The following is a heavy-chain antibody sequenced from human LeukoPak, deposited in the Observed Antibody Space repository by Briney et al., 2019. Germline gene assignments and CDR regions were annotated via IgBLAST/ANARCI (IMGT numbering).Heavy chain of an antibody. D-gene: IGHD3-10*01. CDR1: GFTFSSYS. J-gene: IGHJ5*02. CDR3: ARGWSGWFDP. V-gene: IGHV3-21*01. Sequence: GGSLRLSCAASGFTFSSYSMNWVRQAPGKGLEWVSSVSSSSSYIYYADSVKGRFTISRDNAKNSLYLQMNSLRAEDTAVYYCARGWSGWFDPWGQGTLVTVSS. CDR2: VSSSSSYI.